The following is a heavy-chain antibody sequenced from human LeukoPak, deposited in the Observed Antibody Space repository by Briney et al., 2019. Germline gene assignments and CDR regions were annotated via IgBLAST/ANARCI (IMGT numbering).Heavy chain of an antibody. CDR3: ARALGAAGRNYDAFDI. V-gene: IGHV3-48*01. CDR2: ISSSSSTI. J-gene: IGHJ3*02. Sequence: PGGSLRLSCAASGFTFSSYSMNWVRQAPGKGLEWVSYISSSSSTIYYADSVKGRFTISRDNAKNSLYLQMNSLRAEDTAVYCCARALGAAGRNYDAFDIWGQGTMVTVSS. CDR1: GFTFSSYS. D-gene: IGHD6-13*01.